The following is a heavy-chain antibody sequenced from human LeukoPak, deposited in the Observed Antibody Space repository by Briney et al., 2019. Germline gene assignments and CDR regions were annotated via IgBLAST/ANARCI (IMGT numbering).Heavy chain of an antibody. CDR3: ARGAYCYDSSGSSHDY. Sequence: PSETLSLTCAVYGGSFSGFYWSWIRQPPGKGLEWIGEINHSGSTNYNPSLKSRVTISVDTSKNQFSLKLSSVTAADTAVYYCARGAYCYDSSGSSHDYWGQGTLVTVSS. D-gene: IGHD3-22*01. J-gene: IGHJ4*02. CDR2: INHSGST. CDR1: GGSFSGFY. V-gene: IGHV4-34*01.